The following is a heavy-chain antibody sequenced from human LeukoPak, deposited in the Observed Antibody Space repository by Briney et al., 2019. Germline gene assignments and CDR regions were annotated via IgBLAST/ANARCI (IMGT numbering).Heavy chain of an antibody. CDR3: ASSYYEVFDY. Sequence: GGSLRLSCAASGFTFSSYAITWVRQAPGKGLEWVSVIYSGGSTYYADSVKGRFTISRDNSKNTLYLQMNSLRAEDTAVYYCASSYYEVFDYWGQGTLVTVSS. CDR1: GFTFSSYA. D-gene: IGHD1-26*01. V-gene: IGHV3-53*01. CDR2: IYSGGST. J-gene: IGHJ4*02.